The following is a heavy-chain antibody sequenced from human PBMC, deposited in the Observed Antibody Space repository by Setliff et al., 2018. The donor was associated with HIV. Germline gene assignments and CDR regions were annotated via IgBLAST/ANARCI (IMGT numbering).Heavy chain of an antibody. Sequence: LSLTCAVYGESLSDYYWSWIRQPPGKGLEWISFISSSGNIKYYLDSVKGRFTISRDNAKNSLYLEMNSLSAEDTAVYYCARSLVLSGERVWGQGILVTVSS. J-gene: IGHJ4*02. CDR2: ISSSGNIK. CDR1: GESLSDYY. D-gene: IGHD7-27*01. V-gene: IGHV3-11*04. CDR3: ARSLVLSGERV.